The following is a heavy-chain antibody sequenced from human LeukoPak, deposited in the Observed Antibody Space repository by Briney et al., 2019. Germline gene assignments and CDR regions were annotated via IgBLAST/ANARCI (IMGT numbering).Heavy chain of an antibody. CDR2: ISYDGSNK. Sequence: GGSLRLSCAASGFTFSSYGMHWVRQAPGEGLEWVAVISYDGSNKYYADSVKGRFTISRDNSKNTLYLQMNSLRAEDTAVYYCAKDPAGYQLLLYYFDYWGQGTLVTVSS. D-gene: IGHD2-2*01. V-gene: IGHV3-30*18. J-gene: IGHJ4*02. CDR1: GFTFSSYG. CDR3: AKDPAGYQLLLYYFDY.